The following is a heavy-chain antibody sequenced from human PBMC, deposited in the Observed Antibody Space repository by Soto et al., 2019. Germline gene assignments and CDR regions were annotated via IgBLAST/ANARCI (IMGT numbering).Heavy chain of an antibody. D-gene: IGHD5-12*01. CDR3: AKAGGYSGYDSVYYFDH. CDR1: GGTFSSYA. CDR2: IIPIFGTA. Sequence: SVKVSCKASGGTFSSYAISWVRQAPGQGLEWMGGIIPIFGTANYAQKFQGRVTITADESTSTAYMELSSLRSEDTAVYYCAKAGGYSGYDSVYYFDHWGQGTLVTVSS. V-gene: IGHV1-69*13. J-gene: IGHJ4*02.